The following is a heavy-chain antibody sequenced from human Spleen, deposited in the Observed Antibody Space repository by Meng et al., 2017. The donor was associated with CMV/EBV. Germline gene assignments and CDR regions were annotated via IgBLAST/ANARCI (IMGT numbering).Heavy chain of an antibody. D-gene: IGHD6-19*01. CDR1: GYIFTNYY. Sequence: SGYIFTNYYMHWVRQAPGQGLEWMGLINPTDGYTYYAQKFQGRVTMTRDTSTHTVYMELRSLRSEDTAVYYCASAPGYSSGYYYFDYWGQGALVTVSS. CDR2: INPTDGYT. J-gene: IGHJ4*02. CDR3: ASAPGYSSGYYYFDY. V-gene: IGHV1-46*01.